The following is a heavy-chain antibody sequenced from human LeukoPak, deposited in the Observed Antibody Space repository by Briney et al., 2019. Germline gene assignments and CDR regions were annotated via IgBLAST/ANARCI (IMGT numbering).Heavy chain of an antibody. CDR3: AKDGDRGGSCYLCSPHDY. Sequence: PGGSLRLSCAASGFTFSGYAMSWVRQAPGKGLEWVSAISGSGGSTYYADSVKGRFTISRDNSKNTLYLQMNSLRAEDTAVYYCAKDGDRGGSCYLCSPHDYWGQGTLVTVSS. CDR2: ISGSGGST. D-gene: IGHD2-15*01. J-gene: IGHJ4*02. V-gene: IGHV3-23*01. CDR1: GFTFSGYA.